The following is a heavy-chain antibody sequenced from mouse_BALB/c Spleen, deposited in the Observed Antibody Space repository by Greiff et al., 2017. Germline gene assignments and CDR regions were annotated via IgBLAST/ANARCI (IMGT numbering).Heavy chain of an antibody. CDR2: ISSGGST. CDR3: AREGTWFAY. Sequence: EVMLVESGGGLVQPGGSRKLSCAASGFTFSSYAMSWVRQTPEKRLEWVASISSGGSTYYPDSVKGRFTISRDNARNILYLQMSSLRSEDTAMYYCAREGTWFAYWGQGTLVTVSA. J-gene: IGHJ3*01. V-gene: IGHV5-6-5*01. CDR1: GFTFSSYA.